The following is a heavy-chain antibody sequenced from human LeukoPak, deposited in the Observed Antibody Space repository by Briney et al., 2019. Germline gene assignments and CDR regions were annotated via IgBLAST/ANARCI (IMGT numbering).Heavy chain of an antibody. J-gene: IGHJ3*02. CDR2: IYYSGST. CDR1: GGSISSYY. D-gene: IGHD1-26*01. V-gene: IGHV4-59*12. CDR3: ARGGTAFDI. Sequence: SETLSLTCTVSGGSISSYYWSWIRQPPGKGLEWIGYIYYSGSTNYNPSLKSRVTISVDTSKNQFSLKLRSVTAADTALYYCARGGTAFDIWGQGTMVTVSS.